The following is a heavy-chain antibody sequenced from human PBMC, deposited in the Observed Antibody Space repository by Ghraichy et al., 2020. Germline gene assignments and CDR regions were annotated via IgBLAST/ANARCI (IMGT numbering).Heavy chain of an antibody. D-gene: IGHD2-21*02. Sequence: GGSLRLSDIGRALVFTTYTMNYLLWAPGLEQKRVSFISASSSHIYDADAVKGRLTSSRDNAKNLLYLQMNNLRAEETAVYYCARHVETAMVTAYCCYLGQGKQVTVS. CDR1: ALVFTTYT. V-gene: IGHV3-21*01. CDR2: ISASSSHI. J-gene: IGHJ4*02. CDR3: ARHVETAMVTAYCCY.